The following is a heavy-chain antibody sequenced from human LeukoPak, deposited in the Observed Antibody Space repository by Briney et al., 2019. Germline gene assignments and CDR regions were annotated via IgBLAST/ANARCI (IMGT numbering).Heavy chain of an antibody. CDR2: TYPGDSNT. CDR3: VRSPACSSGTCYPNWFDP. Sequence: PGESLKISCKGSGYSFSNYWIGWVRQMPGKGLEWMGITYPGDSNTRYSPSFQGQVTISADKSISSAYLQWSSLKASDTAMYYCVRSPACSSGTCYPNWFDPWGQGTLVTVSS. V-gene: IGHV5-51*01. CDR1: GYSFSNYW. D-gene: IGHD2-15*01. J-gene: IGHJ5*02.